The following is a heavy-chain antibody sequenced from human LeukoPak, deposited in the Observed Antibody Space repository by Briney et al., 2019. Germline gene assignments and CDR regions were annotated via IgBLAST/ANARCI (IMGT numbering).Heavy chain of an antibody. D-gene: IGHD5-18*01. V-gene: IGHV4-39*07. Sequence: ASETLSLTCTVSGGSISSYYWGWIRQPPGKGLEWIGSIYYSGSTYYNPSLKSRVTISVDTSKNQFSLKLSSVTAADTAVYYCARDVGIQLWSRDAWNIWGQGTMVTASS. J-gene: IGHJ3*02. CDR3: ARDVGIQLWSRDAWNI. CDR2: IYYSGST. CDR1: GGSISSYY.